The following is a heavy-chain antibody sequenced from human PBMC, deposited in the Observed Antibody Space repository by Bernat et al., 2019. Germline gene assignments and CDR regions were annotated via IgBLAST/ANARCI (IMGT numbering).Heavy chain of an antibody. Sequence: EVQLVESGGGLVQPGGSLRLSCAASGFTFSSYSMNWVRQAPGKGLEWVSYISSSSTIYYADSVKGRFTISRDNAKNSLYLQMNSLRAEDTAVYYCARPMVRGVNYYYGMDVWGQGTTVTVSS. D-gene: IGHD3-10*01. CDR3: ARPMVRGVNYYYGMDV. CDR1: GFTFSSYS. V-gene: IGHV3-48*01. CDR2: ISSSSTI. J-gene: IGHJ6*02.